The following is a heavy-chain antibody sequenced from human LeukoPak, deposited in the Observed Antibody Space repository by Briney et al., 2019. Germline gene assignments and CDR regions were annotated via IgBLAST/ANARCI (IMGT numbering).Heavy chain of an antibody. J-gene: IGHJ4*02. D-gene: IGHD6-19*01. CDR1: GGSISSYY. CDR3: ARELVAVAGTGFDY. V-gene: IGHV4-59*01. CDR2: TYYSGST. Sequence: PSETLSLTCTVSGGSISSYYWSWIRQPPGKGLEWIGYTYYSGSTNYNPSLKSRVTISVDTSKNQFSLKLSSVTAADTAVYYCARELVAVAGTGFDYWGQGTLVTVSS.